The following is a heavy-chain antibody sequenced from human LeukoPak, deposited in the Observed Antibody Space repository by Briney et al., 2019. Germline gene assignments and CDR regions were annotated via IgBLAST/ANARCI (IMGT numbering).Heavy chain of an antibody. D-gene: IGHD4-17*01. Sequence: GGPLRFSCAAAGFTFSSHSMNWVRQAPGKGLEWGSYISSSSTTTLYADSVNGRFIISRDNAKNSLYLQMNSLRDEDTAVYYCARGRGDYATEFDGWGQGTLVTVSS. CDR2: ISSSSTTT. J-gene: IGHJ4*02. CDR3: ARGRGDYATEFDG. CDR1: GFTFSSHS. V-gene: IGHV3-48*02.